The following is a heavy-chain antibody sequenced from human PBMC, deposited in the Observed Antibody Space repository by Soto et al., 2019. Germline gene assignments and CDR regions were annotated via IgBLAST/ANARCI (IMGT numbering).Heavy chain of an antibody. CDR2: ISHSGST. CDR3: ARGRTGFEP. CDR1: GGSISSGGYS. V-gene: IGHV4-30-2*01. J-gene: IGHJ5*02. Sequence: PSETLSLTCAVSGGSISSGGYSWSWIRQPPGKGLEWIGYISHSGSTYYNPSLKSRVNISVDRSKNQFSLKLSSVTAADTAVYYCARGRTGFEPWGQGTLVTVSS.